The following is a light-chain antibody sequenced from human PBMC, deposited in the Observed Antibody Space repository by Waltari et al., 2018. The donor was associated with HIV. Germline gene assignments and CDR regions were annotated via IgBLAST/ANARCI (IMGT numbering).Light chain of an antibody. CDR1: SSDVGAYNS. CDR3: TSYINNGALV. V-gene: IGLV2-14*03. CDR2: DVS. Sequence: PGQSITISCTGTSSDVGAYNSVSWYQHHPGKAPKLVIFDVSERPTGISNRFSGSKSGNTASLTISGLQAEDEADFYCTSYINNGALVFGGGTKLTVL. J-gene: IGLJ2*01.